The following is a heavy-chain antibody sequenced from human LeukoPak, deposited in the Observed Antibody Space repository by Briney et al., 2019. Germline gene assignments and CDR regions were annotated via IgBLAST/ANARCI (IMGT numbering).Heavy chain of an antibody. CDR2: IYYSGST. V-gene: IGHV4-39*01. D-gene: IGHD3-10*01. Sequence: SETLSLTCTVSGGSISSSSYYWGWIRQPPGRGLEWIGSIYYSGSTYYNPSLKSRVTISVDTSKNQFSLKLSSVTAADTAAYYCASTGEGDSNFDYWGQGTLVTVSS. J-gene: IGHJ4*02. CDR1: GGSISSSSYY. CDR3: ASTGEGDSNFDY.